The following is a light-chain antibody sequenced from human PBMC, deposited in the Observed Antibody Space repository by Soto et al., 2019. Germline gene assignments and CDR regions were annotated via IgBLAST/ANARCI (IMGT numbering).Light chain of an antibody. CDR2: KAS. V-gene: IGKV1-5*03. CDR1: QSISSW. J-gene: IGKJ1*01. Sequence: DIQMTQSPSTLSASVGDRVTITCRASQSISSWLAWYQQKPGKAPKLLIYKASSLESGVPSRFSGSGSGTEFTLTISSLQPDDFATYYCQQYMSYSWTFGQGTKVEIK. CDR3: QQYMSYSWT.